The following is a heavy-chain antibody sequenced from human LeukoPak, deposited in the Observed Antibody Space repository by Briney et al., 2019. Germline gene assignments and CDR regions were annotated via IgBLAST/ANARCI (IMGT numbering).Heavy chain of an antibody. D-gene: IGHD6-13*01. Sequence: SQTLSLTYAVSGGSISSGGYSWSWTRQPPGKGLEWIGYISHSGTTYYNPSLKSRVTISVDRSKNQFSLKLTPVTAAATAVYYCARYSSTWPYWYFDLRGRGTLVTVSS. CDR2: ISHSGTT. J-gene: IGHJ2*01. CDR1: GGSISSGGYS. CDR3: ARYSSTWPYWYFDL. V-gene: IGHV4-30-2*01.